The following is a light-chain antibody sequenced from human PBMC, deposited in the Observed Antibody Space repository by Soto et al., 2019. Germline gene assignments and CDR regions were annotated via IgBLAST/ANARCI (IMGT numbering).Light chain of an antibody. CDR1: QSVSSSY. Sequence: EIVLTQSPGTLSLSPGERATLSCRASQSVSSSYLAWDQQKPGQAPRRLIDGASSRATGIPDRFSGSGSGTDFTLTISSLEPEDFAGYYGQQYGSSPLTFGQGTKVEIK. CDR2: GAS. V-gene: IGKV3-20*01. J-gene: IGKJ1*01. CDR3: QQYGSSPLT.